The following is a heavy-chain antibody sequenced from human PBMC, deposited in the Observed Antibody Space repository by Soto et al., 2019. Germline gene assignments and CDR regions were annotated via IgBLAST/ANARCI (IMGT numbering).Heavy chain of an antibody. D-gene: IGHD3-3*01. V-gene: IGHV1-69*12. CDR1: GGTFSSYA. Sequence: QVQLVQSGAEVKKPGSSVKVSCKASGGTFSSYAISWVRQAPGQGLEWMGGIIPIFGTANYAQKFQGRVTSTADESTSTAYMELSSLRSEDTAVYYCADGRYEPYYYYYGMDVWGQGTTVTVSS. CDR2: IIPIFGTA. J-gene: IGHJ6*02. CDR3: ADGRYEPYYYYYGMDV.